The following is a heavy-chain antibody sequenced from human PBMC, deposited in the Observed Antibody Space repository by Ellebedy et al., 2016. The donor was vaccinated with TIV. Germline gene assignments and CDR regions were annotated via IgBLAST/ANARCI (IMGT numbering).Heavy chain of an antibody. CDR1: GLIVSSNY. CDR2: VHSDGST. CDR3: ARAKYDVVVTLFDQ. V-gene: IGHV3-53*01. Sequence: PGGSLRLSCAASGLIVSSNYMTWVRQAPGKGLEWVSIVHSDGSTYYADSVKGRFTISRDNSKNTPYLQMNSLRAEDTAVYYCARAKYDVVVTLFDQWGQGTLVTVSS. J-gene: IGHJ4*02. D-gene: IGHD2-15*01.